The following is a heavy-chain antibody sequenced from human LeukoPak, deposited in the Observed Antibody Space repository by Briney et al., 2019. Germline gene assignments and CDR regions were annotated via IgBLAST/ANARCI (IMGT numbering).Heavy chain of an antibody. CDR3: AKDGRSGAPFDR. D-gene: IGHD3-3*01. CDR2: ITDGGGST. J-gene: IGHJ4*02. CDR1: GFTVYNFA. Sequence: GGSLRLSCVASGFTVYNFAMSWVRQAPGKGLEWVSLITDGGGSTDYADSVKGRFTISRDNSKNTLYLQMNSLRVEDTATYYCAKDGRSGAPFDRWGQGTVLTVSS. V-gene: IGHV3-23*01.